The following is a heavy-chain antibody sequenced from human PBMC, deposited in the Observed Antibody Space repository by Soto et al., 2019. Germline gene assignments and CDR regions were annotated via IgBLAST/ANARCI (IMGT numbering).Heavy chain of an antibody. Sequence: QLQLQESGPGLVKPSETLSLTCTVSGGSISSSSYYWGWIRQPPGKGLEWIGSIYYSGRTYYNPSLTSRFTISVDTSKNQFSLKLSSVTAADTAVYYCARRGYDFWSGYSRNWFDPWGQGTLVTVSS. J-gene: IGHJ5*02. D-gene: IGHD3-3*01. CDR1: GGSISSSSYY. CDR2: IYYSGRT. V-gene: IGHV4-39*01. CDR3: ARRGYDFWSGYSRNWFDP.